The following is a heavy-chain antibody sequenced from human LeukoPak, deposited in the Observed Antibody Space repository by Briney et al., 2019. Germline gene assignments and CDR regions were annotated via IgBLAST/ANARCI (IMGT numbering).Heavy chain of an antibody. CDR1: GFTFSSYG. CDR2: ISGSGGST. Sequence: GGSLRLSCAASGFTFSSYGMSWVRQAPGKGLEWVSAISGSGGSTYYADAVQGRFTISRDNSQNTLYLQMESLRAEDTAVYYCAKDIMIRGSYYFDYWGQGTLVTISS. D-gene: IGHD3-10*01. V-gene: IGHV3-23*01. J-gene: IGHJ4*02. CDR3: AKDIMIRGSYYFDY.